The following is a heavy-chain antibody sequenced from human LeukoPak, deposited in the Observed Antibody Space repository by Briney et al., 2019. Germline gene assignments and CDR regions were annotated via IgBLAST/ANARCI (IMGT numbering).Heavy chain of an antibody. J-gene: IGHJ4*02. CDR1: GGSISSGVYY. Sequence: SQTLSLTCTVSGGSISSGVYYWSWIRQHPRKGLEWIGNISYSGSAYYNPSLKSRVTISLDTSKNQFSLKLSSVTAADTAVYFCARDSGGGFDYWGQGTLVTVSA. CDR2: ISYSGSA. V-gene: IGHV4-31*03. CDR3: ARDSGGGFDY. D-gene: IGHD2-15*01.